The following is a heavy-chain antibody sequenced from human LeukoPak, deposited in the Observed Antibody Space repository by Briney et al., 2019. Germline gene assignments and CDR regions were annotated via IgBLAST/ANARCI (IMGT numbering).Heavy chain of an antibody. D-gene: IGHD5-18*01. CDR2: ISYDGSNK. J-gene: IGHJ4*02. CDR1: GFTFSSCG. CDR3: AKPRLGYSYGYPELDY. V-gene: IGHV3-30*18. Sequence: GRSLRLSCAASGFTFSSCGMHWVRQAPGKGLEWVAVISYDGSNKYYADSVKGRFTISRDNSKNTLYLQMNSLRAEDTAVYYCAKPRLGYSYGYPELDYWGQGTLVTVSS.